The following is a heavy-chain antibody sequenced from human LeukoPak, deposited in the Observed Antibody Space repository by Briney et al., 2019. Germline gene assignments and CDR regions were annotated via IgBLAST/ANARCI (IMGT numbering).Heavy chain of an antibody. CDR2: ISYDGSNK. CDR1: GFTFSSYA. D-gene: IGHD6-13*01. Sequence: PGGSLRLSCAASGFTFSSYAMHWVRQAPGKGLEWVAVISYDGSNKYYTDSVKGRFTISRDNSKNTLYLQMNSLRAEGTAIYYCAKVKVAAAGYDYWGQGTLVTVSS. J-gene: IGHJ4*02. CDR3: AKVKVAAAGYDY. V-gene: IGHV3-30-3*01.